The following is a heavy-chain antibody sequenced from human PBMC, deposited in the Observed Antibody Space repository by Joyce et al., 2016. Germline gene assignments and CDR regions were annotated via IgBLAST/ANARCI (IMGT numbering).Heavy chain of an antibody. CDR2: VYPSGRT. Sequence: QVQLQESGPGLVKPSQTLSLTCTVSGGSITSGNYYWNWIRQPAGNGLEWIGRVYPSGRTSYNPSLKSRVTISVDTSKNQFSLKLRSVTAADTAVYYCVRGIVVVVTGHNWFDPWGQGTLVTVSS. D-gene: IGHD2-2*01. CDR3: VRGIVVVVTGHNWFDP. CDR1: GGSITSGNYY. J-gene: IGHJ5*02. V-gene: IGHV4-61*02.